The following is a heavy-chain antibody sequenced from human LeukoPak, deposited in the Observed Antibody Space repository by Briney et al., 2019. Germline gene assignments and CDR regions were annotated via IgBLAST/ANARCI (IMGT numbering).Heavy chain of an antibody. Sequence: SETLSLTCTVSGGSISGSSYYWGWIRQPPGKGLEWIGSIYYSGSTYYNPSLKSRVTISVDTSKNQFSLKLSSVTAADTAVYYCARGRYYDSSGYYAYWGQGTLVTVSS. D-gene: IGHD3-22*01. CDR3: ARGRYYDSSGYYAY. CDR2: IYYSGST. V-gene: IGHV4-39*07. J-gene: IGHJ4*02. CDR1: GGSISGSSYY.